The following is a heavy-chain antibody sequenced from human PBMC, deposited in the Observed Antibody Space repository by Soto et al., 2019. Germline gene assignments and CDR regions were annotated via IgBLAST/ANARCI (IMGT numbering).Heavy chain of an antibody. V-gene: IGHV3-30-3*01. CDR1: GFTFSTYA. CDR3: ARVRLLTLSDFYYGMDV. Sequence: GGALRLSCAASGFTFSTYAMHWDRQAPGKGLGWVAVISEDGSNKYYADSVKGRFTISRDISKDTLYLQMDSLRSEDTAVYSCARVRLLTLSDFYYGMDVWGQGXTVTVSS. J-gene: IGHJ6*02. D-gene: IGHD4-17*01. CDR2: ISEDGSNK.